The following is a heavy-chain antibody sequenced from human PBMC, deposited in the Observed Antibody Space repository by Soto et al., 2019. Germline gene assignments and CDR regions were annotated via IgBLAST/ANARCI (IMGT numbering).Heavy chain of an antibody. J-gene: IGHJ4*02. CDR2: ISSRGTTI. V-gene: IGHV3-48*01. CDR3: ARPDYCSNTSCYLGGSDY. D-gene: IGHD2-2*01. CDR1: GFTFSSYG. Sequence: PGGSLRLSCAASGFTFSSYGMNWVRQAPGKGLEWISYISSRGTTIYYADSVKGRFTISRDNAKDSLFLQMSGLRAEDTAVYYCARPDYCSNTSCYLGGSDYWGQGTLVTVSS.